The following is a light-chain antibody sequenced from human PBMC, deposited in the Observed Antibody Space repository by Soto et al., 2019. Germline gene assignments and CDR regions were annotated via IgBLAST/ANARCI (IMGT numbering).Light chain of an antibody. CDR1: QNIRSY. V-gene: IGKV1-39*01. CDR3: QQSYSTST. CDR2: AAS. J-gene: IGKJ1*01. Sequence: DIQMTQSPSSLSASVGDRVTITCRASQNIRSYLSWYQQKPGKAPKLLIYAASSLQSSVPSRFRGSGSGTAFTLTIVSLQPEDFVSYYCQQSYSTSTFGQGTKVEIK.